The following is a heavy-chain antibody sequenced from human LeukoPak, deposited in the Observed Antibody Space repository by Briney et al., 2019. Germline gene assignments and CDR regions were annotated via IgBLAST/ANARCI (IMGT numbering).Heavy chain of an antibody. CDR2: IYYSGST. Sequence: SETLSLTCTVSGGSISSYYWSWIRQPPGKGLEWIGYIYYSGSTNYNPSLKSQVTISVDTSKNQFSLKLSSVTAADTAVYYCAREVVRAYYYYMDVWGKGTTVTVSS. J-gene: IGHJ6*03. D-gene: IGHD2-15*01. CDR1: GGSISSYY. CDR3: AREVVRAYYYYMDV. V-gene: IGHV4-59*01.